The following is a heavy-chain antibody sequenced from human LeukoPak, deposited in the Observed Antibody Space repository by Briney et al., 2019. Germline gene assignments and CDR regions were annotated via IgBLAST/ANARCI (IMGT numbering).Heavy chain of an antibody. CDR3: ARHGDAWTTVTLYFDY. Sequence: SETLSLTCAVSGAFIDSNNWWSWVRQTPGKGLEWIAEIFHSGSTNYNPSLKSRVTISVDTSKNQFSLKLSSVTAADTAVYYCARHGDAWTTVTLYFDYWGQGTLVTVSS. D-gene: IGHD4-17*01. CDR1: GAFIDSNNW. J-gene: IGHJ4*02. V-gene: IGHV4-4*02. CDR2: IFHSGST.